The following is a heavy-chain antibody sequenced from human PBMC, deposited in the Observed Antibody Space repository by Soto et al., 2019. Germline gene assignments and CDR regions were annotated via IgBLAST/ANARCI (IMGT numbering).Heavy chain of an antibody. D-gene: IGHD6-6*01. CDR1: GFTFSSYG. CDR3: ARDLPVAPRLNGMDV. CDR2: IWYDGSNK. V-gene: IGHV3-33*01. J-gene: IGHJ6*02. Sequence: GGSLRLSCAASGFTFSSYGMHWVRQAPGKGLEWVAVIWYDGSNKYYADSVKGRFTISRDNSKNTLYLQMNSLRAEDTAVYYCARDLPVAPRLNGMDVWGQGTTVTVSS.